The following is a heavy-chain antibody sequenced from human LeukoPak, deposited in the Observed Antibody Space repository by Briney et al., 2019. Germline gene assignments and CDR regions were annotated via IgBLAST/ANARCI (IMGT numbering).Heavy chain of an antibody. CDR1: RLTFSNSA. J-gene: IGHJ4*02. CDR3: AKGIYSSGWRYFDY. CDR2: LSGSGITT. D-gene: IGHD6-19*01. V-gene: IGHV3-23*01. Sequence: GRSLRLSCAASRLTFSNSAMSWVRQAPGKGLECVSTLSGSGITTYYADSVKGRFTISRDNSKNTLYLQMNSLRAEDTAVYYCAKGIYSSGWRYFDYCGQGPVILVSS.